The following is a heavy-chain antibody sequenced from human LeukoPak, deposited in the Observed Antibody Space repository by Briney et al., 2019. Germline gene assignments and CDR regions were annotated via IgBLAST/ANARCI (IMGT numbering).Heavy chain of an antibody. V-gene: IGHV3-30*18. CDR1: GFTFSSYG. CDR2: ISYHGSNK. Sequence: PGGSLRLSCAASGFTFSSYGMHWVRQAPGKGLEWVAVISYHGSNKYYADSVKGRFTISRDNSKNTLYLQMNSLRAEDTAVYYCAKDPKFDPWGQGTLVTVSS. CDR3: AKDPKFDP. J-gene: IGHJ5*02.